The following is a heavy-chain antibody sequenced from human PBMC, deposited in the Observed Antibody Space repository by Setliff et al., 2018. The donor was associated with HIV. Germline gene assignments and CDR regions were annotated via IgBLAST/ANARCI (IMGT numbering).Heavy chain of an antibody. J-gene: IGHJ3*01. CDR1: GYTFTGYY. Sequence: GASVNVSCKASGYTFTGYYMHWVRQAPGQGLEWMGWINPNSGGTNYAQKFQGRVTMTRDTSISTAYMELSRVKSDDTAVYYCARGSGYTRSWVPGGSWGQGTMVTVSS. V-gene: IGHV1-2*02. D-gene: IGHD6-13*01. CDR2: INPNSGGT. CDR3: ARGSGYTRSWVPGGS.